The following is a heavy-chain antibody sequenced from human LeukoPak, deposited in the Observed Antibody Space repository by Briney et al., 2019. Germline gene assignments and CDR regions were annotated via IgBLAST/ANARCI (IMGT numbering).Heavy chain of an antibody. CDR3: ARCTGGSCVFDY. J-gene: IGHJ4*02. V-gene: IGHV3-74*01. D-gene: IGHD2-8*02. Sequence: PGGSLRLSCAASGFTFSSYWMHWVRQAPGKGLVWVSRINSDESDTRSADSVKGRFTISRDNAKNTLYLQVDSLRAEDTAVYYCARCTGGSCVFDYWGQGTLVTVSS. CDR2: INSDESDT. CDR1: GFTFSSYW.